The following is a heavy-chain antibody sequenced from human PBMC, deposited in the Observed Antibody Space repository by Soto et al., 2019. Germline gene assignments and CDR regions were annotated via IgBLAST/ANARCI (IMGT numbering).Heavy chain of an antibody. CDR1: GGTFSSYA. D-gene: IGHD3-3*01. CDR2: IIPIFGTA. Sequence: GASVKVSCKASGGTFSSYAISWVRQAPGQGLEWMGGIIPIFGTANYAQKFQGRVTITADESTSTAYMELSSLRSEDTAVYYCARVTIFGVALYNWFDPWGQGTQVTVS. J-gene: IGHJ5*02. CDR3: ARVTIFGVALYNWFDP. V-gene: IGHV1-69*13.